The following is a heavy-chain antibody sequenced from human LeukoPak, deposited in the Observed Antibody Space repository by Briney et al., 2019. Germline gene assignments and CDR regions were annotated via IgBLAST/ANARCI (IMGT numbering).Heavy chain of an antibody. CDR1: GFTFSSYA. Sequence: GGSLRLSCAASGFTFSSYAMSWVRQAPGKGLEWVSGISWNSGSIGYADSVKGRFTISRDNAKNSLYLQMNSLRAEDTALYYCAKDITMIVVAPFDIWGQGTMVTVSS. CDR3: AKDITMIVVAPFDI. J-gene: IGHJ3*02. D-gene: IGHD3-22*01. CDR2: ISWNSGSI. V-gene: IGHV3-9*01.